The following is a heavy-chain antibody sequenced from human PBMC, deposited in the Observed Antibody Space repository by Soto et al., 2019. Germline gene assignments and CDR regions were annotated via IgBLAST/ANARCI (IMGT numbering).Heavy chain of an antibody. D-gene: IGHD2-15*01. CDR1: GFTVSSNY. Sequence: GGSLRLSCAASGFTVSSNYMSWVRQAPGKGLEWVSVIYSGGSTYYADSVKGRSTISRDNSKNTLYLQRNSLRAEDTAVYYCATDGNPPVGYCSGGSCSQTGYFDYWGQGTLVTVSS. CDR3: ATDGNPPVGYCSGGSCSQTGYFDY. V-gene: IGHV3-66*01. CDR2: IYSGGST. J-gene: IGHJ4*02.